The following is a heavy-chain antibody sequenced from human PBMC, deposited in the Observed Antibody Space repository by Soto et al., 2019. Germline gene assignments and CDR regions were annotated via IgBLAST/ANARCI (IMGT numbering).Heavy chain of an antibody. V-gene: IGHV1-69*12. CDR3: AADLVGAAGPKYFAY. CDR2: ITPIFGPA. D-gene: IGHD2-15*01. CDR1: GGMFSSYG. Sequence: QVQLVQSGAEVKTPGSSVKVSCKPSGGMFSSYGFIWVRQAPGQGLEWVGGITPIFGPANYAQKFKGRVTITADASTRTAYMELSILTSEDTALYYCAADLVGAAGPKYFAYWGQGTLVTVSS. J-gene: IGHJ4*02.